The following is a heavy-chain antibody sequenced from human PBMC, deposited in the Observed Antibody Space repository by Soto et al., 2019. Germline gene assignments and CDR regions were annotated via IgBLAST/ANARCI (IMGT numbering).Heavy chain of an antibody. CDR2: TYYRSKWHD. V-gene: IGHV6-1*01. D-gene: IGHD5-12*01. CDR3: SRAPPGGYYFDY. J-gene: IGHJ4*02. CDR1: GDSVSSNSVA. Sequence: SQTLSLPCAISGDSVSSNSVAWNWIRQSPSRGLEWLGRTYYRSKWHDDYAVPVKSRMTINADPSKNQFSLQLSSVTPEDSAVYYFSRAPPGGYYFDYWGQGTLVTVSS.